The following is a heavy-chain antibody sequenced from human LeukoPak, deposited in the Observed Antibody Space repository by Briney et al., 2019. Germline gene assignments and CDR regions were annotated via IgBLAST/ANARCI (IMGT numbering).Heavy chain of an antibody. CDR3: ARGSPTFDFWSGYWGVGAFDI. D-gene: IGHD3-3*01. J-gene: IGHJ3*02. Sequence: SETLSLTCTVSGGSISRYYGRWIRQPAGKGLEWIGRIYTSGSTNYNPSLKSRVTMSVDTSKNQFSLKLSSVTAADTAVYYCARGSPTFDFWSGYWGVGAFDIWGQGTMVTVSS. CDR1: GGSISRYY. V-gene: IGHV4-4*07. CDR2: IYTSGST.